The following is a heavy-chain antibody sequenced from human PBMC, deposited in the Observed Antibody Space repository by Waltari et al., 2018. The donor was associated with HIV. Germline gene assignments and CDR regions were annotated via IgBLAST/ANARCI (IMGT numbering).Heavy chain of an antibody. CDR3: TVGSPDYWYFGL. CDR1: GFNLSETA. D-gene: IGHD6-19*01. J-gene: IGHJ2*01. V-gene: IGHV3-73*02. CDR2: VAIKQNKFAP. Sequence: VRVVESGGDLVQPGGSLRLTCDVSGFNLSETALHWVRQAAGKVLRLLGYVAIKQNKFAPFYAWSVEWRFVMSRLDSKNSAVLEMNDLRTEDTALYYCTVGSPDYWYFGLWGRGTLVTVSS.